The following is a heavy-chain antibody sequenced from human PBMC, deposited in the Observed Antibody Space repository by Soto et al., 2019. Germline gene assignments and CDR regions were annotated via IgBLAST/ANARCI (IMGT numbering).Heavy chain of an antibody. CDR2: IGGTASPI. Sequence: CAASGFAFNTFGMNWVRQAPGKGLEWVSYIGGTASPIYYADSVKGRFTISRDNAKNALFLHMNSLTDEDTAVYYCARDVRRSFDYWGQGALVTVSS. V-gene: IGHV3-48*02. D-gene: IGHD3-10*02. J-gene: IGHJ4*02. CDR3: ARDVRRSFDY. CDR1: GFAFNTFG.